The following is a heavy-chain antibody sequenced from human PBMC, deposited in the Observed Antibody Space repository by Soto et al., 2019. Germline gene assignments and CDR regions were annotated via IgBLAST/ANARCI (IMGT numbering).Heavy chain of an antibody. V-gene: IGHV1-69*01. CDR3: ARSQGSSTSLEIYYYYYYGMDG. CDR2: IITISDTT. D-gene: IGHD2-2*01. J-gene: IGHJ6*02. Sequence: QVQLVQSGAEVKKPGSSVKVSCKASGGTFSSYAISWVRQAPGQGLEWMGGIITISDTTNYAQKFQGRVTITADESTSTAYMELSSLRSEDTAVYYCARSQGSSTSLEIYYYYYYGMDGWGQGTTVTVSS. CDR1: GGTFSSYA.